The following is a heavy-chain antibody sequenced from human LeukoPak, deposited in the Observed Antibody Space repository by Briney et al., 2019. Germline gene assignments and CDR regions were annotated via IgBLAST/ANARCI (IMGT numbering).Heavy chain of an antibody. CDR1: GFSFSSYT. CDR2: ISSSSSTI. CDR3: ARVLDITGTIFDAFDI. J-gene: IGHJ3*02. V-gene: IGHV3-48*04. D-gene: IGHD1-20*01. Sequence: QRLSCAAAGFSFSSYTMSWVRQVPGKGLEWISYISSSSSTIYYADSVKGRFTISRDNTKNSLYLQMNSLTAEDTAVYYCARVLDITGTIFDAFDIWGQGTMVTVSS.